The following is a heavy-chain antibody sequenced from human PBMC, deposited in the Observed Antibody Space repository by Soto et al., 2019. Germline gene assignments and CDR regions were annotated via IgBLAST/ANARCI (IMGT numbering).Heavy chain of an antibody. CDR2: VNNDGRNT. CDR3: AKDAGNEESLFDY. V-gene: IGHV3-23*01. CDR1: GFTFSDFG. J-gene: IGHJ4*02. Sequence: EVQLLESGGDLVQSGGSLRLSCKASGFTFSDFGMSWFRQIPGKGLEWVSTVNNDGRNTHYADSVEGRFTISRDNSKNTLYLQMGSLRAEDTAIYYCAKDAGNEESLFDYWGQGTLVTVSS.